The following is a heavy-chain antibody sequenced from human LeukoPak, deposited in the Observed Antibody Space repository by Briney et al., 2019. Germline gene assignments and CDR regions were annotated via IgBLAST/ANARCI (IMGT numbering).Heavy chain of an antibody. J-gene: IGHJ4*02. CDR3: ARDIRYGDSDY. Sequence: GGSLRLSCAASGFSFSRYWMTWVRQAPGKGLEWVANIKEDGSEKNHVDSLKDRFTISRDNAKNSVFLQMNSLRAEDTVIYYCARDIRYGDSDYWGQGTLVTVSS. CDR2: IKEDGSEK. D-gene: IGHD4-17*01. CDR1: GFSFSRYW. V-gene: IGHV3-7*05.